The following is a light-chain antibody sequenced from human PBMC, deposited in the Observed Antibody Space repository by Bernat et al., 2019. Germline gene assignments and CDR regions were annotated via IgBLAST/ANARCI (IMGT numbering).Light chain of an antibody. V-gene: IGLV6-57*01. Sequence: NFMLTQPHSVSESPGKTVTISCTRSSGSVALKYVLWYQKRPGSSPTMVIYEDKQRPSGVPVRFSGSIDKSSNSATLTISGLKTDDEADYYWQSYEDSKQWRFGGGTKLTVL. J-gene: IGLJ2*01. CDR3: QSYEDSKQWR. CDR2: EDK. CDR1: SGSVALKY.